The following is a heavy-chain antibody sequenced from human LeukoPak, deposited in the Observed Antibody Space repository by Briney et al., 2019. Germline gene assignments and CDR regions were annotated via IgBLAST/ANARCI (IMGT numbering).Heavy chain of an antibody. CDR3: TTRGGSFSIFDY. Sequence: GGSLRLSCAASGFTFSSYGMHWVRQAPGKGLEWVAFIRYDGSNKYYADSVKGRFTISRDDSKNTLYLQMNSLKTEDTAVYYCTTRGGSFSIFDYWGQGTLVTVSS. CDR2: IRYDGSNK. D-gene: IGHD1-26*01. CDR1: GFTFSSYG. V-gene: IGHV3-30*02. J-gene: IGHJ4*02.